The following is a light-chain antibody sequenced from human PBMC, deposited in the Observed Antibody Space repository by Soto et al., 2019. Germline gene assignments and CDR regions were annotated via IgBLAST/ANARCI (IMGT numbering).Light chain of an antibody. CDR3: QQYITYSRT. CDR1: QSISTW. Sequence: DIQMTQSPSTLSASVGDRVTITCRASQSISTWLAWYQHKPGKAPKLLIYQASNLEGGVPSRFSGSGSGTEFTLTISSLQPDDFATYYCQQYITYSRTFGQGTKVETK. J-gene: IGKJ2*02. CDR2: QAS. V-gene: IGKV1-5*03.